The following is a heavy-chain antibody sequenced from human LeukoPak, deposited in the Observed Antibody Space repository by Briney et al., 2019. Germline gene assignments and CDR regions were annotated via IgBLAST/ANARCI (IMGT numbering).Heavy chain of an antibody. D-gene: IGHD5/OR15-5a*01. CDR3: ARALPPYYYYYMDV. V-gene: IGHV4-34*01. CDR1: GGSFSGYY. Sequence: PSETLSLTCAVYGGSFSGYYWSWIRQPPGKGLEWIGEINHSGSTNYNPSLKSRVTISVDTSKNQFSLKLSSVTAADTAVYYCARALPPYYYYYMDVWGKGTTVTISS. J-gene: IGHJ6*03. CDR2: INHSGST.